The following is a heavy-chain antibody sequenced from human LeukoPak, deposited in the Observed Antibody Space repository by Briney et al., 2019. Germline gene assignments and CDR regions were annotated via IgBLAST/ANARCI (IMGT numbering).Heavy chain of an antibody. CDR1: GFTFSIYG. Sequence: GGSLRLSCAASGFTFSIYGISWVRQAPGKGLEWVSAISGSGGSTYYADSVKGRFTISRDNSKNTLYLQMNSLRAEDAAVYFCAKAPVTSCRGAYCYPFDSWGQGTLVTVSS. J-gene: IGHJ4*02. D-gene: IGHD2-21*01. CDR2: ISGSGGST. CDR3: AKAPVTSCRGAYCYPFDS. V-gene: IGHV3-23*01.